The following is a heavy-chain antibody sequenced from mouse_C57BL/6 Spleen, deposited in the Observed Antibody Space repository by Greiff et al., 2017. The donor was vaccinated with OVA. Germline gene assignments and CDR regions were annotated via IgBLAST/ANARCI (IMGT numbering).Heavy chain of an antibody. CDR1: GFTFSSYT. CDR2: ISGGGGNT. V-gene: IGHV5-9*01. D-gene: IGHD3-2*02. Sequence: EVQLVESGGGLVKPGGSLKLSCAASGFTFSSYTMSWVRQTPEKRLEWVATISGGGGNTYYPDSVKGRFTISRDNAKNTLYLQMSSLRSEDTALYYCARHGGQTAQATPFDYWGQGTTLTVSS. CDR3: ARHGGQTAQATPFDY. J-gene: IGHJ2*01.